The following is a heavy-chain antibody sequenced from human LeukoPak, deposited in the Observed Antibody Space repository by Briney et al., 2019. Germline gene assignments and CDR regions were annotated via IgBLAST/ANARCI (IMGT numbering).Heavy chain of an antibody. CDR1: GYTFTSYY. V-gene: IGHV1-2*02. D-gene: IGHD1-26*01. CDR2: INPNSGGT. Sequence: ASVTLSCKASGYTFTSYYMHWVRQAPGQGLEWMGWINPNSGGTNYAQTFQGRVTMTRDTSISTAYMELSRLRSDDTAVYYCAEGRWELVRGASFDYWGQGTLVTVSS. CDR3: AEGRWELVRGASFDY. J-gene: IGHJ4*02.